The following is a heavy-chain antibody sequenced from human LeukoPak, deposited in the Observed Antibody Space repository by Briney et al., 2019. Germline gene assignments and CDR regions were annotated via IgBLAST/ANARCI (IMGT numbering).Heavy chain of an antibody. J-gene: IGHJ6*03. CDR3: ATGSRDYYYYYMDV. Sequence: ASVKVPCKVSGYTLTELSMHWVRQAPGKGLEWMGGFDPEDGETIYAQKFQGRVTMTEDTSTDTAYMELSSLRSEDTAVYYCATGSRDYYYYYMDVWGKGTTVTVSS. CDR2: FDPEDGET. D-gene: IGHD6-6*01. CDR1: GYTLTELS. V-gene: IGHV1-24*01.